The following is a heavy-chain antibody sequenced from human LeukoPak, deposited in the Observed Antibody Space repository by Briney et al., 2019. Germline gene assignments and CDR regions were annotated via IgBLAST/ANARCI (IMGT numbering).Heavy chain of an antibody. CDR2: IYYSGST. CDR3: ARLGSATLYYFDY. Sequence: PSETLSLTCTVSGGSISSYYWSWIRQPPGKGLEWIGYIYYSGSTNYNPSLKSRVTLLVDTSKNQFSLRLSSVTAADTAVYYCARLGSATLYYFDYWGQGTLVTVSS. V-gene: IGHV4-59*08. D-gene: IGHD2-15*01. CDR1: GGSISSYY. J-gene: IGHJ4*02.